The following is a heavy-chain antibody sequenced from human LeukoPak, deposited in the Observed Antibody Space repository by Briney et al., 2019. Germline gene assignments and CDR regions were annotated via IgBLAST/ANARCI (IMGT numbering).Heavy chain of an antibody. D-gene: IGHD3-10*01. J-gene: IGHJ5*02. Sequence: PETLSLTCALSVYSLSGGYYWAWIGQPPGKGLEWIGSIYHSGSTYSNPSLKSRVTISVDTSKNQFSLKLSSVTAADTAVYYCARGVTMVRGVIMFDPWGQGTLVTVSS. V-gene: IGHV4-38-2*01. CDR3: ARGVTMVRGVIMFDP. CDR1: VYSLSGGYY. CDR2: IYHSGST.